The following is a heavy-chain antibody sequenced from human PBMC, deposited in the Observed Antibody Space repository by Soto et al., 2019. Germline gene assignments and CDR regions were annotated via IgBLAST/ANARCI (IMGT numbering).Heavy chain of an antibody. V-gene: IGHV3-33*01. J-gene: IGHJ2*01. CDR1: GFTFSSYG. CDR3: ASHDYGDPNWYFDL. Sequence: QVQLVESGGGVVQPGRSLRLSCAASGFTFSSYGMHWVRQAPGKGLEWVAVIWYDGSNKYYADSVKGRFTISRDNSKNPLYLQMNSLSAEDTAVYYCASHDYGDPNWYFDLWGRGTLVTVSS. CDR2: IWYDGSNK. D-gene: IGHD4-17*01.